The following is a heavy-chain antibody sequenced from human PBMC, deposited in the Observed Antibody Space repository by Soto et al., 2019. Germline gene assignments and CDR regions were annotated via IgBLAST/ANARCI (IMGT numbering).Heavy chain of an antibody. CDR2: IYYSGST. J-gene: IGHJ5*02. CDR3: ARGESAAIVYWFDP. V-gene: IGHV4-59*01. D-gene: IGHD2-2*01. CDR1: GGSISSYY. Sequence: SETLSLTCTVSGGSISSYYWSWIRQPPGKGLEWIGYIYYSGSTNYNPSLKSRVTISVDTSKNQFSLKLSSVTAADTAVYYCARGESAAIVYWFDPWGQGTLVTVSS.